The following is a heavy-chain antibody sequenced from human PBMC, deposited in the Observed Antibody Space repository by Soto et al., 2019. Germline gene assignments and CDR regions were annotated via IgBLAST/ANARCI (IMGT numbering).Heavy chain of an antibody. Sequence: QVQLQESGPGLVKPSQTLSLTCTVSGGSISSGGYYWSWIRQHPGKGLEWIGYIYNSGSTYYNPSRKRRLTTAADSAKNQFSLQLSAVTAADTAGYYCARGTRGVILSDSGQGTLVTVSS. CDR1: GGSISSGGYY. V-gene: IGHV4-31*03. CDR2: IYNSGST. J-gene: IGHJ4*02. CDR3: ARGTRGVILSD. D-gene: IGHD3-10*01.